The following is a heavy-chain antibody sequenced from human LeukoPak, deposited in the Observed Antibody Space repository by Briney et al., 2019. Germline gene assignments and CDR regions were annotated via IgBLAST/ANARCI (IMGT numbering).Heavy chain of an antibody. CDR3: ARKGPVAGTSYYFDY. V-gene: IGHV3-11*04. Sequence: GGSLRLSCAASGFPFNDYYMTWIRQAPGKGLEWVSHISSSGSTIYYADSVKGRFIISRDNAKNSLYLQMYSLRAEDTGVYYCARKGPVAGTSYYFDYWGQGTLVTVSS. CDR1: GFPFNDYY. J-gene: IGHJ4*02. CDR2: ISSSGSTI. D-gene: IGHD6-19*01.